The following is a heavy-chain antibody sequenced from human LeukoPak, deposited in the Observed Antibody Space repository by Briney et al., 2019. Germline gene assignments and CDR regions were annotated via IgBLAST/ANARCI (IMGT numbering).Heavy chain of an antibody. Sequence: GRSLRLSCAASGFTFSSYAMHWVRQAPGKGLEWVAVISYDGSNKYYADSVKGRFTISRDNSKNTLYLQMNSLRAEDTAVYYCAKGSDVGDWGQGTLVTVSS. CDR1: GFTFSSYA. V-gene: IGHV3-30-3*01. D-gene: IGHD3-16*01. J-gene: IGHJ4*02. CDR3: AKGSDVGD. CDR2: ISYDGSNK.